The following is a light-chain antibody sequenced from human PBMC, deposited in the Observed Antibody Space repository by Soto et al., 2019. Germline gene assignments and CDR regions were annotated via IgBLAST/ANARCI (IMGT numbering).Light chain of an antibody. CDR1: EHVASSV. CDR3: QQYGSSLWT. CDR2: GAS. J-gene: IGKJ1*01. Sequence: VLTQSPGALSLSPGESATLSCRASEHVASSVLAWYQHRPGQAPTLLIDGASTSATGISDQFSGSGSGTDFTLTISRLEPEDFAVYSWQQYGSSLWTFGQGTK. V-gene: IGKV3-20*01.